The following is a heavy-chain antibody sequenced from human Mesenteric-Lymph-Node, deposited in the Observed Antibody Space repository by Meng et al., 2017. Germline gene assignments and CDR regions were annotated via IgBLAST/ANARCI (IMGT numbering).Heavy chain of an antibody. CDR2: IHYSGST. Sequence: QLQESGPGLVNPSQTLSLTCTVSGGSISGYYWSWIRQPPGKELEWIGYIHYSGSTNYKPSLKSRVTISVDTSKNQFSLKLSSVTAADTAVYYCARGPTTYFDYWGQGTLVTVSS. V-gene: IGHV4-59*08. CDR3: ARGPTTYFDY. J-gene: IGHJ4*02. CDR1: GGSISGYY. D-gene: IGHD4-17*01.